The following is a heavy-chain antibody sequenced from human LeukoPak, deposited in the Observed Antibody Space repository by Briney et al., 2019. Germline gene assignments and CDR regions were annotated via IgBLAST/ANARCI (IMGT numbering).Heavy chain of an antibody. CDR2: IRQDGGAK. D-gene: IGHD6-13*01. V-gene: IGHV3-7*01. Sequence: GGSLRLSRTASGFIFNDFWMSWVRQAPGEGLEWVANIRQDGGAKNYVDSVKGRFIISRDNAKKSLYLQMNSLRAEDTAVYYCAPPPIAATGNWGQGTLVTVSS. CDR1: GFIFNDFW. CDR3: APPPIAATGN. J-gene: IGHJ4*02.